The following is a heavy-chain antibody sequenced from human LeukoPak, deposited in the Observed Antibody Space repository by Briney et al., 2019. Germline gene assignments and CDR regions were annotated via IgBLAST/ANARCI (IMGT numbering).Heavy chain of an antibody. V-gene: IGHV3-33*08. J-gene: IGHJ4*02. CDR1: GFTFSSYS. Sequence: GGSLRLSCAASGFTFSSYSMNWVRQAPGKGLEWVAVIWYDGSNKDYADSVKGRFTISRDNSKKMLYLQMNSLRAEDTAVYYCARDSQSWGSPLYYFDYWGQGTLVTVSS. CDR2: IWYDGSNK. D-gene: IGHD7-27*01. CDR3: ARDSQSWGSPLYYFDY.